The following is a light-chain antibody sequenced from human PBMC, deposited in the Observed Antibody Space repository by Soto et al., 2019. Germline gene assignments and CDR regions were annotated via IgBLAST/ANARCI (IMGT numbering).Light chain of an antibody. Sequence: EMVMTQSPATLSVSPGERATLSCRASQSVSSNLAWYQQKPGQAPRLLIYGASTRATGIPARFSGSGSGTELSITITSLQPEDFETYYCLQHYTYPRTFGQGTKVDIK. V-gene: IGKV3-15*01. CDR3: LQHYTYPRT. CDR1: QSVSSN. CDR2: GAS. J-gene: IGKJ1*01.